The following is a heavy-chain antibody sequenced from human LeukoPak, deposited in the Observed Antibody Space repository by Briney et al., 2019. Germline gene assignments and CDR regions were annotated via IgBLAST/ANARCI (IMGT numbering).Heavy chain of an antibody. CDR3: ARDPVVTMVRGVSLRWFDP. Sequence: ASVKVSCKASGYTFTSYGISWVRQAPGQGLEWMGWISAYNGNTNYAQKLQGRVTMTTDTSTSTAYMELRSLRSDDTAVYYCARDPVVTMVRGVSLRWFDPWGQGTLLTVSS. D-gene: IGHD3-10*01. CDR2: ISAYNGNT. J-gene: IGHJ5*02. V-gene: IGHV1-18*01. CDR1: GYTFTSYG.